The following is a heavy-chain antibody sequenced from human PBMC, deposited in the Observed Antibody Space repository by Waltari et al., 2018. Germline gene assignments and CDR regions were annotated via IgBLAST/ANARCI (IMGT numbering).Heavy chain of an antibody. D-gene: IGHD5-18*01. CDR3: ARGKTGYSYGLHFDS. CDR1: GGSFTGYY. V-gene: IGHV4-34*01. CDR2: INNERSG. Sequence: QVELQQWGAGLLKPSETLSLTCAVYGGSFTGYYWSWIRQPPGKGLAWFGEINNERSGNYNPSLKSRVTISVDTSKNQFSLKVTSVTAADTAFYYCARGKTGYSYGLHFDSWGQGTLVTVSS. J-gene: IGHJ4*02.